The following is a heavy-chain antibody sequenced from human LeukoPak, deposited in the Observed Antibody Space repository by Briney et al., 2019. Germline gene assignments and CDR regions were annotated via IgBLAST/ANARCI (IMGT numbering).Heavy chain of an antibody. V-gene: IGHV1-2*02. CDR3: ARSGGHRVGTTCYSLFNWFDP. CDR2: INPDSGGT. Sequence: GASVKVSCKASGYTFTGYYIHWVRQAPGQGLEWLGWINPDSGGTDYAQKFRGRVTMTRDTSISTAYMELSRLTSDDTAVYYCARSGGHRVGTTCYSLFNWFDPWGQGALVTVSS. CDR1: GYTFTGYY. J-gene: IGHJ5*02. D-gene: IGHD2-15*01.